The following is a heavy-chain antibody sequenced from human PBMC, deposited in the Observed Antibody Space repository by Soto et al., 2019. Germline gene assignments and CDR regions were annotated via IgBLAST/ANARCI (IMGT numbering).Heavy chain of an antibody. Sequence: GGSLRLSCAVSGFPLEKYGMNWVRQAPGNGLEWVSSISFSGDYIYYADSVKGRFTISRDNARNSLYLQMNRLGVDDTPLYFFPRATYNRHHEYWGQGTQVTVSS. CDR2: ISFSGDYI. V-gene: IGHV3-21*01. CDR3: PRATYNRHHEY. D-gene: IGHD1-20*01. CDR1: GFPLEKYG. J-gene: IGHJ4*02.